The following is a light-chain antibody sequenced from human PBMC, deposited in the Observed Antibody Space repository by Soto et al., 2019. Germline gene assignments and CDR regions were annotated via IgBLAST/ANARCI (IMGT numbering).Light chain of an antibody. V-gene: IGKV3D-15*01. CDR2: AAS. CDR1: QSVSNN. J-gene: IGKJ2*01. CDR3: QQYKDWPPYT. Sequence: EIVLTQSPGTLSLSPGERATLSCRASQSVSNNYLAWYQQKPGQAPRLLIYAASTRATGIPDRFSGSGSGTEFTLTISSLQSEDFAVYYCQQYKDWPPYTFGQGTKVDIK.